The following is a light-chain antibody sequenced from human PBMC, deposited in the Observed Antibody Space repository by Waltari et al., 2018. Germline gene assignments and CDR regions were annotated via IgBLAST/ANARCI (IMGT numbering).Light chain of an antibody. CDR2: ANT. J-gene: IGLJ2*01. V-gene: IGLV1-40*01. Sequence: QSVLTQPPSVSAAPGQRVTISCTGSSSNIGAGYDVHWYQHLPGAAPELLIYANTNRPSGVPDRISASKSGTSASLAITGLQAADEAVYYCQSYDSSLSGVVFGGGTKLTVL. CDR3: QSYDSSLSGVV. CDR1: SSNIGAGYD.